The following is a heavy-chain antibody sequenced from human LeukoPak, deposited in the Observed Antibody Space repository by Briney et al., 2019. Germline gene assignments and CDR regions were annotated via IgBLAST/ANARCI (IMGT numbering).Heavy chain of an antibody. CDR2: IGGSGDST. D-gene: IGHD3-22*01. J-gene: IGHJ4*02. CDR3: AKGITTSVDY. Sequence: GGSLRLACAAYGFTFSSYAMNWVRQAPGKGLEWVSAIGGSGDSTHYADSVKGRFTISRDNSKNTVYLQMNSLRAEDTAVYYCAKGITTSVDYWGRGTLVTVSS. V-gene: IGHV3-23*01. CDR1: GFTFSSYA.